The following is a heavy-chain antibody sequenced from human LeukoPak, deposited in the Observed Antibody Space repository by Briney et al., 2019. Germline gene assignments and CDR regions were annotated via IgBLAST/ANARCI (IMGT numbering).Heavy chain of an antibody. D-gene: IGHD2-2*01. CDR3: ARRYCSSTSCYLDY. CDR2: IYYSGST. Sequence: SETLSLTCTVSGGSISSYYWSWIRQPPGKGLEWIGYIYYSGSTNNNPSLKSRVTISVDRSKNQFSLKLSSVTAADTAVYYCARRYCSSTSCYLDYWGQGTLVTVSS. J-gene: IGHJ4*02. V-gene: IGHV4-59*12. CDR1: GGSISSYY.